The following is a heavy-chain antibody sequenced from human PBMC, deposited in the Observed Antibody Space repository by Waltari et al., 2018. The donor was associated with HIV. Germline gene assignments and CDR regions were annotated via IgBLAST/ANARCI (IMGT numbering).Heavy chain of an antibody. CDR2: IYHSGST. CDR1: GGSISSSNYF. CDR3: ASTGYTYGLDY. Sequence: QLQLQESGPGLVKPSETLSLTCTVSGGSISSSNYFWGWIRQPPGKGLECIGSIYHSGSTYYNPSLKRRVTISVDTSKSQFSLKLSSVTAADTAVYYCASTGYTYGLDYWGQGTLVTVSS. V-gene: IGHV4-39*01. D-gene: IGHD5-18*01. J-gene: IGHJ4*02.